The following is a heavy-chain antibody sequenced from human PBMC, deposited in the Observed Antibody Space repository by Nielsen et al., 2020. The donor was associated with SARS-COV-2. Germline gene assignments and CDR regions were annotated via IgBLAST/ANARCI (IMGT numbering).Heavy chain of an antibody. CDR2: ISSSSSYI. CDR3: ARVHDSSGYYLDY. J-gene: IGHJ4*02. Sequence: GESLKISCAASGFTFSSYSMNWVRQAPGKGLEWVSSISSSSSYIYYADSVKGRFTISRDNAKNSLYLQMNSVRAEDTAVYYCARVHDSSGYYLDYWGQGTLVTVSS. CDR1: GFTFSSYS. D-gene: IGHD3-22*01. V-gene: IGHV3-21*01.